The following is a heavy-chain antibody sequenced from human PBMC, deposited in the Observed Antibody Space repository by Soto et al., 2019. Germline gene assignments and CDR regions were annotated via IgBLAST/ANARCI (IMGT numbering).Heavy chain of an antibody. CDR2: INAYNGYT. J-gene: IGHJ4*02. D-gene: IGHD2-8*01. V-gene: IGHV1-18*04. Sequence: GXSVNVSFQASGYSFISYGINWVRQAPGQGLEWMGWINAYNGYTNYAQKLQGRVTLTADTSTSTAYMELRSLRSDDTAVYFCARDDCTNGVCYIGYWGQGTLVTVSS. CDR3: ARDDCTNGVCYIGY. CDR1: GYSFISYG.